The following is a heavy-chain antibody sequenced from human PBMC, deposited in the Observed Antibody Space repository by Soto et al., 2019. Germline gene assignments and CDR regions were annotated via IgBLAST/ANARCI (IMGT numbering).Heavy chain of an antibody. J-gene: IGHJ4*02. CDR2: IYHSGST. D-gene: IGHD6-19*01. V-gene: IGHV4-4*02. Sequence: PAXTLSLNCAVSGGSISRSNWWSWVRQPPGKGLEWIGEIYHSGSTNYNPSLKSRVTISVDKSKNQFSLKLSSVTAADTAVYYCARVAVAGTRVDYWGQGTLVTVSS. CDR3: ARVAVAGTRVDY. CDR1: GGSISRSNW.